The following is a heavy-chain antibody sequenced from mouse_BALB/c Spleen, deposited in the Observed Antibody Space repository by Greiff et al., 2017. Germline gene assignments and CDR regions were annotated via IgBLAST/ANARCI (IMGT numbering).Heavy chain of an antibody. V-gene: IGHV1-4*02. CDR1: GYTFTSYT. D-gene: IGHD1-1*01. Sequence: QVQLQQSAAELARPGASVKMSCKASGYTFTSYTMHWVKQRPGQGLEWIGYINPSSGYTEYNQKFKDKTTLTADKSSSTAYMQLSSLTSEDSAVYYCARGYYYGSSRYYYAMDYWGQGTSVTVSS. J-gene: IGHJ4*01. CDR2: INPSSGYT. CDR3: ARGYYYGSSRYYYAMDY.